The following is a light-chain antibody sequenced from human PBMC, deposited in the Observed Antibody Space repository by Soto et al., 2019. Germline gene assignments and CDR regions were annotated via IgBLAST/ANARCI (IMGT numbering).Light chain of an antibody. J-gene: IGLJ2*01. CDR3: TSYTTTSSLI. CDR2: DVS. V-gene: IGLV2-14*03. CDR1: SSDVGTYNY. Sequence: QSVLTQPASVSGSPGQSITISCTGTSSDVGTYNYVCWYQQHPGKAPKLLMYDVSNRPSGVSDRFSGSKSGNTASLTISGLQAEDEADYFCTSYTTTSSLIFGGGTKLTVL.